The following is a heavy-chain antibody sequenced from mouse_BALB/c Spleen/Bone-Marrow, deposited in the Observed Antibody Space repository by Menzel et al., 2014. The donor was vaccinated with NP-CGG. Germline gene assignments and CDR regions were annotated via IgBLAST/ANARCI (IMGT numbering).Heavy chain of an antibody. J-gene: IGHJ2*01. CDR2: INPGSGGT. CDR1: GYAFTNYL. V-gene: IGHV1-54*01. Sequence: VKLMESGAELVRPGTSVKVSCKASGYAFTNYLIEWVKQRPGQGLEWIGAINPGSGGTNYNEKFKGKATLTADKSSSTAYMQRRSMTYEDSAVYFCTKEDGGGVFAYWGQGTTLTVSS. CDR3: TKEDGGGVFAY. D-gene: IGHD2-3*01.